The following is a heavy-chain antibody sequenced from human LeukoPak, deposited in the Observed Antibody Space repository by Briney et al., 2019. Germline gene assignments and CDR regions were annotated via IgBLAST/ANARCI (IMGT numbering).Heavy chain of an antibody. J-gene: IGHJ4*02. D-gene: IGHD1-26*01. CDR1: GFNFDTYE. Sequence: GGSLRLSCVASGFNFDTYEMTWVRQAPGKGLEWVSYIGGTGETIYYADSVKGRFTVSRDNAKNSVYLQMKSLRAEDTAFYYCARDAPYLVGATYFDYWGQGTLVTVSS. CDR2: IGGTGETI. CDR3: ARDAPYLVGATYFDY. V-gene: IGHV3-48*03.